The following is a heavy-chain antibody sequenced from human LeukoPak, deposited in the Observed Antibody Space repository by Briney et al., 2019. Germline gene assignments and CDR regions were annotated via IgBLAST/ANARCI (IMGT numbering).Heavy chain of an antibody. CDR1: GASISSSGYY. CDR2: IYYSGST. Sequence: SETLSLTCSVSGASISSSGYYWGWIRQPPGKGLEWIGSIYYSGSTYYNPSLKSRVTISVDTSRSQFSLKLSSVTAADTAVYYCTRSMVAAGRWGQGTLVTVSS. V-gene: IGHV4-39*01. J-gene: IGHJ4*02. D-gene: IGHD6-13*01. CDR3: TRSMVAAGR.